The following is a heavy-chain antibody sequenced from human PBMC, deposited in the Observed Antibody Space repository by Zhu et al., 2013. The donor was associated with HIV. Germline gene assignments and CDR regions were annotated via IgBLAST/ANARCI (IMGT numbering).Heavy chain of an antibody. CDR3: ARGICSGGSCYSNFQH. CDR2: IIPIFGTA. J-gene: IGHJ1*01. CDR1: GGTFSSYA. D-gene: IGHD2-15*01. Sequence: HVQLVAAGREVKKPGASVKVSCKASGGTFSSYAISWVRQAPGQGLEWMGGIIPIFGTANYAQKFQGRVTITADESTSTAYMELSSLRSEDTAVYYCARGICSGGSCYSNFQHWGQGTLVTVSS. V-gene: IGHV1-69*01.